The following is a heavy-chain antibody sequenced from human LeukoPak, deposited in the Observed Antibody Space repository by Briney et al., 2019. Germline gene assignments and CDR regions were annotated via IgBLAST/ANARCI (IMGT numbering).Heavy chain of an antibody. CDR2: INPSGGDT. J-gene: IGHJ4*02. CDR3: AREPPSTYYFDY. D-gene: IGHD6-6*01. CDR1: GYTFTSYY. Sequence: GASVKVSCKASGYTFTSYYMHWVRQAPGQGLEWMGIINPSGGDTSYTQKFQGRVTMTRDTSTSTVYMELSSLRSEDTAVYYCAREPPSTYYFDYWGQGTLVTVSS. V-gene: IGHV1-46*01.